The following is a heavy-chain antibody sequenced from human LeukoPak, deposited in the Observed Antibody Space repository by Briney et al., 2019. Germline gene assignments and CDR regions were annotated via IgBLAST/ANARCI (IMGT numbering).Heavy chain of an antibody. CDR3: AKDPYYDSSGYYLEEYFQH. CDR1: GGSISSGGYS. D-gene: IGHD3-22*01. V-gene: IGHV4-30-2*01. J-gene: IGHJ1*01. Sequence: SETLSLTCAVSGGSISSGGYSWSWIRQPPGQGLEWIGYIYHSGSTYYNPSLKSRVTISVDRSKNQFSLKLSSVTAADTAVYYCAKDPYYDSSGYYLEEYFQHWGQGTLVTVSS. CDR2: IYHSGST.